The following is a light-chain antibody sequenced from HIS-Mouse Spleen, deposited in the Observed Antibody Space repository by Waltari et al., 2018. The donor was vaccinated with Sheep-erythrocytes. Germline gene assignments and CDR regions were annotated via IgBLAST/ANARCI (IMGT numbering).Light chain of an antibody. V-gene: IGLV2-11*01. CDR2: DVS. J-gene: IGLJ2*01. CDR1: STDVGGYNY. Sequence: QSALTQPRSVSGSPGQSVTISCTGTSTDVGGYNYVPGYQQHPGKAPKLMLYDVSKRPSGVPDRFSGSKSGNTASLTISGLQAEDEADYYCCSYAGSYTVVFGGGTKLTVL. CDR3: CSYAGSYTVV.